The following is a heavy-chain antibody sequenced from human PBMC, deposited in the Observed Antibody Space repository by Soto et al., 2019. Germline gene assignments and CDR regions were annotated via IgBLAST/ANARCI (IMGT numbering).Heavy chain of an antibody. CDR2: IFHNGNP. CDR3: ASRTYAMDV. Sequence: QVQLQESGPGLVKPSGTLSLTCAVSGGSISSSNWWSWVRQPPGKGLEWIGEIFHNGNPYSNPSRTGRVTMSVDKSKNQFSLNLNSVTAADTAVYYCASRTYAMDVWGQGTTVTVSS. V-gene: IGHV4-4*02. CDR1: GGSISSSNW. J-gene: IGHJ6*02.